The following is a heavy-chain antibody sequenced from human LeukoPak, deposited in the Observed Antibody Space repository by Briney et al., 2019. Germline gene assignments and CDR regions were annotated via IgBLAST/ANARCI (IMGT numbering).Heavy chain of an antibody. CDR1: GGTFSSYA. Sequence: ASVTVSCKASGGTFSSYAISWVRQAPGQGLEWMGGIIPIFGTANYAQKFQGRVTITTDESTSTAYMELSSLRSEDTAVYYCARGPIYCSGGSCYSGTINYWGQGTLVTVSS. CDR3: ARGPIYCSGGSCYSGTINY. V-gene: IGHV1-69*05. D-gene: IGHD2-15*01. CDR2: IIPIFGTA. J-gene: IGHJ4*02.